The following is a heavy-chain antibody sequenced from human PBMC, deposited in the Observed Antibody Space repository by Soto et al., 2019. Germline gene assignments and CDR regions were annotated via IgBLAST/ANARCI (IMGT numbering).Heavy chain of an antibody. CDR1: GYTVTSYD. D-gene: IGHD3-10*01. V-gene: IGHV1-8*01. J-gene: IGHJ3*02. CDR2: MNPNSGNT. Sequence: ASVKVSWKASGYTVTSYDINWVRQATGQGLEWMGWMNPNSGNTGYAQKFQGRVTMTRNTSISTAYMELSSLRSEDTAVYYCASHYYGSGSHDAFDIWGQGTMVTVSS. CDR3: ASHYYGSGSHDAFDI.